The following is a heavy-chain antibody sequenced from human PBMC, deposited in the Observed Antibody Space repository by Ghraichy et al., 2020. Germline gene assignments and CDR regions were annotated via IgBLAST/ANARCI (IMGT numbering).Heavy chain of an antibody. CDR2: IYYSGNT. D-gene: IGHD3-16*01. Sequence: ETLSLTCTVSGGSISNYYWSWIRQSPGKGLEWIGYIYYSGNTNYNPSLNRRVTISVDTSKNQFSLKLSSVTAADTAIYYCAIHWRSIIRPVMDVWGQGSTVTVSS. V-gene: IGHV4-59*08. CDR1: GGSISNYY. J-gene: IGHJ6*02. CDR3: AIHWRSIIRPVMDV.